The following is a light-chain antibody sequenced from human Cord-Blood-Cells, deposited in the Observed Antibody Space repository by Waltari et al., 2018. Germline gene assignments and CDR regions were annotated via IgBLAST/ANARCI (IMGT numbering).Light chain of an antibody. J-gene: IGKJ2*01. CDR1: QSISSY. Sequence: DIQRTQSPSSLFAFVGDRVTITYRASQSISSYLNWYQQKPGKAAKLLIYAASSLQSGVPSRFSGSGSGTDFTLTISSLQPEDFATYYCQQSYSTMYTFGQGTKLEIK. CDR2: AAS. CDR3: QQSYSTMYT. V-gene: IGKV1-39*01.